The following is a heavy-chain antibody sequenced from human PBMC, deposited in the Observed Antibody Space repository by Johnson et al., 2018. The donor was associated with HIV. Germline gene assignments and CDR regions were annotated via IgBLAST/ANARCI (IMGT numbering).Heavy chain of an antibody. CDR2: IKQDGSEK. D-gene: IGHD3-10*01. J-gene: IGHJ3*02. CDR3: ARANYYHN. Sequence: VQLVESGGGLVQPGGSLRFSCAVSGFTFHNYWMSWVRQAPGRGLEWVANIKQDGSEKFYVDSVKGRFTISRDNAENSLYLQMNSLRAEDTAVYYCARANYYHNWGQGTMVTVSS. CDR1: GFTFHNYW. V-gene: IGHV3-7*01.